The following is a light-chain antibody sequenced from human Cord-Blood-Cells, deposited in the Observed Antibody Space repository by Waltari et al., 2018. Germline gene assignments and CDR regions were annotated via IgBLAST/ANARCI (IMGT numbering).Light chain of an antibody. CDR1: SSDVGGYNY. CDR3: SSYAGSNNFV. J-gene: IGLJ2*01. Sequence: QSALTQPPSASGSPGQSVTIPCTGTSSDVGGYNYVSWYQQHPSKAPKLMIYEVSKRPSGVPDRFSGSKSGNTAPLTVSGLQAEDEADYYCSSYAGSNNFVFGGGTKLTVL. V-gene: IGLV2-8*01. CDR2: EVS.